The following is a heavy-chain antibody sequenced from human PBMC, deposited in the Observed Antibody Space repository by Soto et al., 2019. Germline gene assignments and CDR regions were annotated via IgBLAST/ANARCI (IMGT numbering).Heavy chain of an antibody. J-gene: IGHJ4*02. Sequence: PGESLKISCKASGYSFTTYWIGWVRQMPGKGLEWMGIIYPGDSDTRYSPSFQGQVTISADKSISTAYLQWSSLKASDTAMYYCARLTYYYDSSGSMPDYWGQGTLVTVSS. CDR2: IYPGDSDT. V-gene: IGHV5-51*01. D-gene: IGHD3-22*01. CDR1: GYSFTTYW. CDR3: ARLTYYYDSSGSMPDY.